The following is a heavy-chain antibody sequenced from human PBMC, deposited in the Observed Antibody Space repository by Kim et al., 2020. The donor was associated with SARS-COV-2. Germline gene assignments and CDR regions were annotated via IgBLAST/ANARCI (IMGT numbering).Heavy chain of an antibody. CDR1: GGSISSSNW. J-gene: IGHJ4*02. V-gene: IGHV4-4*02. Sequence: SETLSLTCAVSGGSISSSNWWSWVRQPPGKGLEWIGEIYHSGSTNYNPSLKSRVTISVDKSKNQFSLKLSSVTAADTAVYYCARSIAVAGTSLDYWGQGTLVTVSS. D-gene: IGHD6-19*01. CDR3: ARSIAVAGTSLDY. CDR2: IYHSGST.